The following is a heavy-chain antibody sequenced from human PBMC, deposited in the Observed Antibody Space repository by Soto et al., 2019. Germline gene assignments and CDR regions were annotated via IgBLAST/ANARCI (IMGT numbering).Heavy chain of an antibody. Sequence: ASVKVSCKVSGNTLTELSMHWVRQAPGKGLEWMGGFDAEDGETIYAQKFQGRVALTEDTSTDTAYMELSSLRSEDTAVYYCVTVDYYGLGKLFDHWGQGTLVTVSS. CDR1: GNTLTELS. D-gene: IGHD3-10*01. CDR3: VTVDYYGLGKLFDH. V-gene: IGHV1-24*01. J-gene: IGHJ4*02. CDR2: FDAEDGET.